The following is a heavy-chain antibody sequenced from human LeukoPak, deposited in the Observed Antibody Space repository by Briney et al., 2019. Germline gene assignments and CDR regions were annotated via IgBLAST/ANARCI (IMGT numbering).Heavy chain of an antibody. CDR3: ARTRPLIVGASRGNWFDP. Sequence: SVKVSCKASGGTFSSYAISWVRQAPGQGLEWMGGIIPIFGTANYAQKFQGRVTMTRDMSTSTVYMELSSLRSEDTAVYYCARTRPLIVGASRGNWFDPWGQGTLVTVSS. CDR1: GGTFSSYA. J-gene: IGHJ5*02. V-gene: IGHV1-69*05. CDR2: IIPIFGTA. D-gene: IGHD1-26*01.